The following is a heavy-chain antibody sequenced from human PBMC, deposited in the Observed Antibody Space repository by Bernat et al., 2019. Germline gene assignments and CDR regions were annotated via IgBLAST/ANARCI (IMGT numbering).Heavy chain of an antibody. V-gene: IGHV3-48*03. Sequence: EVQLVESGGGLVQPGGSLRLSCAASGFTFSSYEMNWVRQAPGKGLEWVSYISSSGSTIYYADSVKGRFTISRDNAKNSLYLQMNSLRAEDTAVYYWARERLGSSSWHKIGFDYWGQGTLVTVSS. CDR2: ISSSGSTI. J-gene: IGHJ4*02. CDR3: ARERLGSSSWHKIGFDY. D-gene: IGHD6-13*01. CDR1: GFTFSSYE.